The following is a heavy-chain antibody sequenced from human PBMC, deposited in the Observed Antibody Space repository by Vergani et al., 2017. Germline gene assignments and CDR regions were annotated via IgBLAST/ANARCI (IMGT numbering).Heavy chain of an antibody. Sequence: QVQLVESGGGVVQPGRSLRLSCAASGFTFSSYGMHWVRQAPGKGLEWVAVISYDGSNKYYAASVKGRFTISRDNSKNTLYLQMNSLRAEDTAVYYWAKDRGVRGYYFDYWGQGTLVTVSS. CDR2: ISYDGSNK. CDR3: AKDRGVRGYYFDY. D-gene: IGHD1-26*01. J-gene: IGHJ4*02. CDR1: GFTFSSYG. V-gene: IGHV3-30*18.